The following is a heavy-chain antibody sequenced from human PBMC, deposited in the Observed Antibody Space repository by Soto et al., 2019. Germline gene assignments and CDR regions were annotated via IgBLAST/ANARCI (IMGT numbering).Heavy chain of an antibody. Sequence: PSETPSLTCTVSGGSISSYYWSWIRQPPGKGLEWIGYIYYSGSTNYNPSLKSRVTISVDTSKNQFSLKLSSVTAADTAVYYCARHMGSFPIFEDWGQGTLVTFSS. CDR3: ARHMGSFPIFED. CDR1: GGSISSYY. CDR2: IYYSGST. D-gene: IGHD3-10*01. J-gene: IGHJ4*02. V-gene: IGHV4-59*08.